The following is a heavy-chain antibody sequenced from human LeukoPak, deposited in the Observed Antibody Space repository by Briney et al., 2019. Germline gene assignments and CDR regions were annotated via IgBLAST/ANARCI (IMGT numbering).Heavy chain of an antibody. D-gene: IGHD4-11*01. CDR1: EFTFSSYS. J-gene: IGHJ4*02. Sequence: PGGSLRLSCAASEFTFSSYSMNWVRQAPGKGLEWVSSISSSSSYIYYADSVKGRFTISRDNAKNSLYLQMNSLRAEDTAVYYCTREDHSNYNYWGQGTLVTVSS. CDR3: TREDHSNYNY. CDR2: ISSSSSYI. V-gene: IGHV3-21*01.